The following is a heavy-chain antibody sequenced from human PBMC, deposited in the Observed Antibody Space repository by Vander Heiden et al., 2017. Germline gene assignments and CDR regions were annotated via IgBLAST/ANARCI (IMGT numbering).Heavy chain of an antibody. J-gene: IGHJ3*02. Sequence: QVQLVQSGAEVKKRGAPVKVSCKASGYTFPGHHMHWVRRAPGQGLEWMGWINPNSGGTNYAQKFQGRVTMTRDTSISTAYRELSRLRSDDTAVYYCARGTQTAEYSYGYDAFDIWGQGTMVTVSS. CDR2: INPNSGGT. CDR3: ARGTQTAEYSYGYDAFDI. D-gene: IGHD5-18*01. V-gene: IGHV1-2*02. CDR1: GYTFPGHH.